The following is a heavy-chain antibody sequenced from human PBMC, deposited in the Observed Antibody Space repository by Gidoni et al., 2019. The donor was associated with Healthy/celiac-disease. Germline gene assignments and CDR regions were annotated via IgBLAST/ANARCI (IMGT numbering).Heavy chain of an antibody. CDR1: GFSLSTSGVG. J-gene: IGHJ5*02. D-gene: IGHD3-3*01. V-gene: IGHV2-5*02. CDR3: AHRAYYDFWSGSTTWFDP. CDR2: IYWDDDK. Sequence: QITLKESGPTLVKPTQTLTLTCTFSGFSLSTSGVGVGWIRQPPGKALEWLALIYWDDDKRYRPSLKSRLTITKDTSKNQVVLTMTNMDPVDTATYYCAHRAYYDFWSGSTTWFDPWGQGTLVTVSS.